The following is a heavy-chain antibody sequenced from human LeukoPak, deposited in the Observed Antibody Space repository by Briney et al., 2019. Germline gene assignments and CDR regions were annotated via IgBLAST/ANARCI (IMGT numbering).Heavy chain of an antibody. Sequence: GGSLRLSCAASGFAFSTYAMSWVRQAPGKGLEWVSSITSSGGGTYYADSVNGRFAISRDNSKKTLYLQMNILTAEGTALYYCAKRKWDCSGYYPPYDYWGQGTLVTVSS. D-gene: IGHD3-22*01. CDR3: AKRKWDCSGYYPPYDY. V-gene: IGHV3-23*01. CDR1: GFAFSTYA. J-gene: IGHJ4*02. CDR2: ITSSGGGT.